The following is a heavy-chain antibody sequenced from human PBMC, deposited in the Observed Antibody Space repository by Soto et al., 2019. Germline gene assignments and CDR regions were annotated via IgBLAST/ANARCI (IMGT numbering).Heavy chain of an antibody. D-gene: IGHD3-10*01. J-gene: IGHJ6*02. CDR3: ARDFPALYYYGSGSFLYYGMDV. CDR2: ISAYNGNT. V-gene: IGHV1-18*01. Sequence: ASVKVSCKASGYTFTSYGISWVRQAPGQGLEWMGWISAYNGNTNYAQKLQGRVTMTTDTSTSTAYMEMRSLRSDDTAVYYCARDFPALYYYGSGSFLYYGMDVWGQGTTVTVSS. CDR1: GYTFTSYG.